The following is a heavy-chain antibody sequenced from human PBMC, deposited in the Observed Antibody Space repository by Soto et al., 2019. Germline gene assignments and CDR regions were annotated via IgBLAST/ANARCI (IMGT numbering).Heavy chain of an antibody. V-gene: IGHV4-28*01. CDR1: GDSVSTGSW. D-gene: IGHD1-26*01. CDR3: ARLATLGGSSTTGEDI. Sequence: SETLSLTCAVSGDSVSTGSWWGWIRQPPGKGLEWIGYIYHSGSTFYNPSLQNRVTMSVDTSKNQFSLNLKSVTAVDTAVYYCARLATLGGSSTTGEDIWGQGTLVTVS. CDR2: IYHSGST. J-gene: IGHJ1*01.